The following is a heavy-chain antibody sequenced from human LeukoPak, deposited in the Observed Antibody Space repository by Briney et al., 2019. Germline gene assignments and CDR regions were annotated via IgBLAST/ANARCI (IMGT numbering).Heavy chain of an antibody. V-gene: IGHV4-39*01. Sequence: SETLSLTCSVSGDSVSRSDSYWDWVRQPPGKGLEWIGTIYYSGRTYYSPSLKSRVTMSVDPSNNQFSLNLRSVTAADTAVYYCARRRYYDGSGYLEWGQGTLLSVSS. CDR2: IYYSGRT. D-gene: IGHD3-22*01. CDR3: ARRRYYDGSGYLE. J-gene: IGHJ1*01. CDR1: GDSVSRSDSY.